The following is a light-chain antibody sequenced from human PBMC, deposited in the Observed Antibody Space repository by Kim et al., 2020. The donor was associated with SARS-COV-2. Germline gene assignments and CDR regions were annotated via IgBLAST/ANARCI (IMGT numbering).Light chain of an antibody. CDR1: KLVDKY. CDR2: QDN. V-gene: IGLV3-1*01. J-gene: IGLJ2*01. CDR3: QAWDSNTVV. Sequence: SYELTQPPSVSVSPGQTASITCSGDKLVDKYVCWHQQKPGQSPVLVIYQDNKRPSGIPVRFSGSNSGNTATLTISGTQAMDEADYYCQAWDSNTVVFGGGTPLTVL.